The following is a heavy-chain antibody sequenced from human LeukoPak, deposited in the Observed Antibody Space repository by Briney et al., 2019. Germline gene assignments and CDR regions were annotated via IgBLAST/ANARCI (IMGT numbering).Heavy chain of an antibody. CDR2: IYYSGST. CDR3: ARDLAVAGTADAFDI. J-gene: IGHJ3*02. D-gene: IGHD6-19*01. CDR1: GGSISSYY. V-gene: IGHV4-59*01. Sequence: PSETLSLTCTVSGGSISSYYWSWIRQPPGKVLEWIGYIYYSGSTNYNPSLKSRVTISVDTSKNQFSLKLSSVTAADTAVYYCARDLAVAGTADAFDIWGQGTMVTVSS.